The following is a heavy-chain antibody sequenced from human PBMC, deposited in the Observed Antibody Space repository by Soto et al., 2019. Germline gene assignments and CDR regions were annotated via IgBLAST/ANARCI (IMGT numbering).Heavy chain of an antibody. J-gene: IGHJ4*02. CDR2: IFSNDEK. D-gene: IGHD3-10*02. CDR1: GFSLSNARMG. CDR3: ARIPHIFGGFRYYDY. V-gene: IGHV2-26*01. Sequence: QVTLKESGPVLVKPTEPLTLTCTVSGFSLSNARMGVSWIRQPPGKALEWLAHIFSNDEKSYSTSLKSRLTTYKDTSKSQLVLTMTNMDPVDTATYYCARIPHIFGGFRYYDYWGQGTLVTVSS.